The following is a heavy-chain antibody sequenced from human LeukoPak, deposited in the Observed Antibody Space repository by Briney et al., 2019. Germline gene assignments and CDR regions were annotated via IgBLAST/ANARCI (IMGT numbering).Heavy chain of an antibody. CDR1: GFTFSSAW. CDR2: IKTKTDRGTT. V-gene: IGHV3-15*01. J-gene: IGHJ6*03. CDR3: TTDSLYYDSSGYYRYYYYYYYMDV. Sequence: AGGSLRLSCAASGFTFSSAWMNWVRQAPGKGLEWVGRIKTKTDRGTTEYAAPVKGRFTISRDDSKNTLYLQVNSLKTEDTAVYYCTTDSLYYDSSGYYRYYYYYYYMDVWGKGTTVTVSS. D-gene: IGHD3-22*01.